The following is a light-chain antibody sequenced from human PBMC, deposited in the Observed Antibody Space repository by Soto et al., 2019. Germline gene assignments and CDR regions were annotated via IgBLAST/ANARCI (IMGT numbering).Light chain of an antibody. CDR2: YDD. CDR1: SSNIGNNG. Sequence: QSVLTQPPSVSEAPRQRVTISCSGSSSNIGNNGVSWYQQLPGKAPKLLIYYDDLLPSGVSDRFSGFKSGTSASLAISGLQSEDEADYYCATWEDSLNGVVFGGGTKVTVL. CDR3: ATWEDSLNGVV. J-gene: IGLJ3*02. V-gene: IGLV1-36*01.